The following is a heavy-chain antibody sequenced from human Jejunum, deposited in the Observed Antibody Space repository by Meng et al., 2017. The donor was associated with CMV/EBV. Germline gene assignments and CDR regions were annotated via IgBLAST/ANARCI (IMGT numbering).Heavy chain of an antibody. D-gene: IGHD3-3*01. V-gene: IGHV3-74*01. J-gene: IGHJ4*02. CDR3: VKDFAWSIDF. Sequence: EGRLVGSGGGLFHPGGSLRLPCAASGFSFSASVMHWVRQDPGQGLVWVARINHDGTETIYRDSVRGRFTVSRDNTKNTVSLEMNSLRVEDTALYYCVKDFAWSIDFWGQGVLVTVSS. CDR1: GFSFSASV. CDR2: INHDGTET.